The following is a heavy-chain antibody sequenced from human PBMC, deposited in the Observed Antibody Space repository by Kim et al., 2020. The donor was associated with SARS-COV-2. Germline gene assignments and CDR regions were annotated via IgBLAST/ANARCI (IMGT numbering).Heavy chain of an antibody. CDR1: GFTFRDNT. CDR3: AKDIRGSSGYYYFEY. Sequence: GGSLRLSCAASGFTFRDNTMHWVRQAPGKGLEWVSLISWDGLRRDYIDSVKGRFTISRDNSKSSLYLQMSSLRTEDTALYFCAKDIRGSSGYYYFEYWGQGTLVTVSS. CDR2: ISWDGLRR. D-gene: IGHD6-19*01. J-gene: IGHJ4*02. V-gene: IGHV3-43*01.